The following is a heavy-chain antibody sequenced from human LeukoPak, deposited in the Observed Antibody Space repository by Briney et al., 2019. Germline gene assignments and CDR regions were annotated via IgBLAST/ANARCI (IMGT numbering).Heavy chain of an antibody. CDR3: ATVVLYSGYYFDY. Sequence: ASVKVSCKVSGYTXTELSMHGVRQAPGKGLEWMGGFDPEDGATIYAQKFQGRVTMTADTSTDTAYMELSSLRSEDTAVYYCATVVLYSGYYFDYWGQGTLVTVSS. D-gene: IGHD5-12*01. V-gene: IGHV1-24*01. J-gene: IGHJ4*02. CDR2: FDPEDGAT. CDR1: GYTXTELS.